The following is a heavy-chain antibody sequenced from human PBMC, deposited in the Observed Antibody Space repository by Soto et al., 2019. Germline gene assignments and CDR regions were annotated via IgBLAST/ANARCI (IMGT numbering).Heavy chain of an antibody. CDR2: INAGNGNT. CDR3: AREDIVATITQGEGMDV. Sequence: QVQLVQSGAEVKKPGASVKVSSKASGYTFTSYAMHWVRQAPGQRLEWMGWINAGNGNTKYSQKFQGRVTITRDTSASTAYMELSSLRSEDTAVYYCAREDIVATITQGEGMDVWGQGTTVTVSS. V-gene: IGHV1-3*01. D-gene: IGHD5-12*01. CDR1: GYTFTSYA. J-gene: IGHJ6*02.